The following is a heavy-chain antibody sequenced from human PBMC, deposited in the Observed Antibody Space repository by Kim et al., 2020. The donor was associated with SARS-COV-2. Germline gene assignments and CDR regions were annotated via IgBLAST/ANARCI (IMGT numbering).Heavy chain of an antibody. Sequence: GGSLRLSCAASGFTFDDYAMHWVRQVPGKRLEWVSLISGDGDKTFQGDSVKGRFTISRDNNKNSLFLQMDSLRTEDTALYYCARARDKYSSSSGSPFDIWGQGTLVTVSS. CDR2: ISGDGDKT. J-gene: IGHJ3*02. CDR1: GFTFDDYA. D-gene: IGHD6-6*01. V-gene: IGHV3-43*02. CDR3: ARARDKYSSSSGSPFDI.